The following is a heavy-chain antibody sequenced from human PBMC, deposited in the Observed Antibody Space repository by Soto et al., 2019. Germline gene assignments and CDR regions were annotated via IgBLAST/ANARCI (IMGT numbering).Heavy chain of an antibody. D-gene: IGHD3-10*01. Sequence: GASVKVSCKASGYTFTSYGISWVRQAPGQGLEWMGWISAYNGNTNYAQKLQGRVTMTTDTSTSTAYMELRSLRSDGTAVYYCARGMVRGVIIEEDEYFQHWGQGTLVTVSS. V-gene: IGHV1-18*01. CDR1: GYTFTSYG. J-gene: IGHJ1*01. CDR3: ARGMVRGVIIEEDEYFQH. CDR2: ISAYNGNT.